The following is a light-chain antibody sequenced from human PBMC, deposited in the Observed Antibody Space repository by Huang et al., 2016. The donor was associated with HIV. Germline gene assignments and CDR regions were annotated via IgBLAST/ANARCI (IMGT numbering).Light chain of an antibody. V-gene: IGKV1-39*01. CDR3: QQSYSPRT. J-gene: IGKJ3*01. CDR2: AAS. CDR1: QSISNY. Sequence: DIQMTQSPSSLSASVGDRVTITCRARQSISNYLNRYKQKPWKAPKLLFYAASSLQSGVPSRFSGSGSGTDFTLTISSLQPEDSAAYYCQQSYSPRTFGPGTKVDIK.